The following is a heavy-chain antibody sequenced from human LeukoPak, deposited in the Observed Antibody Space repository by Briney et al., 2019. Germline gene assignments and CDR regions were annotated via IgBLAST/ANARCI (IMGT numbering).Heavy chain of an antibody. CDR2: INTGNGNT. Sequence: ASVKVTCKASGYTFISYAIHWVRQAPGQGLEWMGWINTGNGNTKYSQTFQGRVTITRDTSASTAYTELSSLRFDDTAVYYCAKVESSSSFDYWGQGTLVTVSS. CDR3: AKVESSSSFDY. V-gene: IGHV1-3*04. J-gene: IGHJ4*02. D-gene: IGHD6-6*01. CDR1: GYTFISYA.